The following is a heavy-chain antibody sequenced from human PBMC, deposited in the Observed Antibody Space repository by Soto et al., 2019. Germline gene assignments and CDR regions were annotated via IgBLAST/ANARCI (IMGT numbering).Heavy chain of an antibody. D-gene: IGHD1-1*01. CDR2: MNPNSGNT. CDR3: ARERTGTTSMDV. Sequence: ASVKVSCKASGYTFTSYDINWVRQATGQGLEWMGWMNPNSGNTGYAQNFRGRVTTTRNTSISTAYMELSSLRSEDTAVYYCARERTGTTSMDVWGQGTTVTVSS. J-gene: IGHJ6*02. CDR1: GYTFTSYD. V-gene: IGHV1-8*01.